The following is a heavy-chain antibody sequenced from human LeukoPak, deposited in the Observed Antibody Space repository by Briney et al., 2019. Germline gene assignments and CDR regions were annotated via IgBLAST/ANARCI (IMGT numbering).Heavy chain of an antibody. CDR2: ISGSGGST. V-gene: IGHV3-23*01. CDR1: GFTFSSYA. CDR3: AKGYCSSTSCYDGYCFDY. J-gene: IGHJ4*02. D-gene: IGHD2-2*01. Sequence: GGSLRLSCAASGFTFSSYAMSWVRQAPGKGLEWVSAISGSGGSTYYADSVKGRFTISRDNSKNTLYLQMNSLRAEDTAVYYCAKGYCSSTSCYDGYCFDYWGQGTLVTVSS.